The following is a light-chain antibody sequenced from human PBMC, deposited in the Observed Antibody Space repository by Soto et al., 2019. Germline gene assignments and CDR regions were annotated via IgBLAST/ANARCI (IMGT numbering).Light chain of an antibody. CDR1: QSVSSY. J-gene: IGKJ4*01. CDR3: QQRSNWPGLT. V-gene: IGKV3-11*01. Sequence: EIVLTQSPATLSLSPGERATLSCRASQSVSSYFAWYQQKPGQAPRLLIYDASNRATGIPARFIGSGSGTDFTLTISSREPEDFAVYYCQQRSNWPGLTFGGGTKVEIK. CDR2: DAS.